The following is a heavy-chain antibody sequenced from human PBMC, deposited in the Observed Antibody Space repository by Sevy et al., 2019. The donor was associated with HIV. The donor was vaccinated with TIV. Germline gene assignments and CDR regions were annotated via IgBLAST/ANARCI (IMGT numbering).Heavy chain of an antibody. CDR1: GFRFSSYG. CDR3: TKDMVTFGGIIANSPGGFDM. D-gene: IGHD3-16*02. V-gene: IGHV3-30*02. Sequence: GGSLRLSCAASGFRFSSYGMNWVRQAPDKGLEWVAFLPYDGSKEDYADSVKGRFTISRDNSKNTLYLHMSSLRAEDTAVYYCTKDMVTFGGIIANSPGGFDMWGQGTMVTVSS. CDR2: LPYDGSKE. J-gene: IGHJ3*02.